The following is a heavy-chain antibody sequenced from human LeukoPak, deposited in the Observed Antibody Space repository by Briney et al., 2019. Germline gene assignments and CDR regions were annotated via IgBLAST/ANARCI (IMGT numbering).Heavy chain of an antibody. CDR1: GGSISGYY. D-gene: IGHD3-3*01. CDR2: IYYSGST. Sequence: SETLSLTCTVSGGSISGYYWSWIRQHPGKGLEWIGYIYYSGSTYYNPSLKSRVTISVDTSKNQFSLKLSSVTAADTAVYYCARVGRGPDYDFWSGYRDYYFDYWGQGTLVTVSS. CDR3: ARVGRGPDYDFWSGYRDYYFDY. J-gene: IGHJ4*02. V-gene: IGHV4-31*03.